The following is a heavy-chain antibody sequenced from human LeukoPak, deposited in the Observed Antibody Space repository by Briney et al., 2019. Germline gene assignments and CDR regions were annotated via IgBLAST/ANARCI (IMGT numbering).Heavy chain of an antibody. V-gene: IGHV4-38-2*02. Sequence: PSETLSLTCRVSGYSISGGYDWGWIRQPPGKGLEWIGSISHTGSTYYNPSLKRRVTISVDTSKNQFSLKLSSVTAADTAFYYCARVAYSSSWDALDIWGQGTMLTVSS. D-gene: IGHD6-13*01. CDR3: ARVAYSSSWDALDI. CDR1: GYSISGGYD. J-gene: IGHJ3*02. CDR2: ISHTGST.